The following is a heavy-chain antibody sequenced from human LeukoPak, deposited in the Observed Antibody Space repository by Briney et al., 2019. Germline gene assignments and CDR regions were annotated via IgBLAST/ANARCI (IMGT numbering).Heavy chain of an antibody. CDR2: IYTSGST. D-gene: IGHD5-12*01. V-gene: IGHV4-4*08. Sequence: SETLSLTCTVSGGSISSYYWSWIRQPPGKGLEWIGRIYTSGSTNYNPSLKSRVTISVDTSKNQFSLKLSSVTAADTAVYYCARWGYSGYDLSLSWFDPWGQGTLVTVSS. CDR1: GGSISSYY. CDR3: ARWGYSGYDLSLSWFDP. J-gene: IGHJ5*02.